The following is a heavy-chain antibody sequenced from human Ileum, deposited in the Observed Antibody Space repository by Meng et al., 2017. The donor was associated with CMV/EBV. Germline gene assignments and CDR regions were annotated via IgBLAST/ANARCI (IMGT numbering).Heavy chain of an antibody. CDR2: INAGGST. D-gene: IGHD4-17*01. J-gene: IGHJ4*02. Sequence: VHPRESAPGLGKLWETLSLTSAVSGGSISTYYWTWVRQPAGKGLEWIGRINAGGSTNDNPSLKSRVTMSVDTSKNQFSLKVTSVTAADTAVYYCAREENTVNQFEYWGQGTLVTVSS. CDR1: GGSISTYY. CDR3: AREENTVNQFEY. V-gene: IGHV4-4*07.